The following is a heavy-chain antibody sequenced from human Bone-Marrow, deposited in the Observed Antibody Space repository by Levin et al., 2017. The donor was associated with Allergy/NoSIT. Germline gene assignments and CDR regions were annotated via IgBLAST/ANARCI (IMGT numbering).Heavy chain of an antibody. CDR1: GFSFSRCW. Sequence: ETLSLTCAASGFSFSRCWMSWVRQAPGKGLEWLATINQEGTKKYYVDSVKGRFTISRDNAKNSLYLQMYSLRAEDTAMYYCAENGGNSDWGQGTLVTVSS. D-gene: IGHD4-23*01. J-gene: IGHJ4*02. CDR2: INQEGTKK. V-gene: IGHV3-7*01. CDR3: AENGGNSD.